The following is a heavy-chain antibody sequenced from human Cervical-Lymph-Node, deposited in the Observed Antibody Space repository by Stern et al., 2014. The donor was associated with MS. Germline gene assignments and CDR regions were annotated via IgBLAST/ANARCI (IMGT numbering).Heavy chain of an antibody. J-gene: IGHJ4*02. CDR1: GFTFSDYP. CDR3: ARDDSSGYAV. V-gene: IGHV3-74*02. CDR2: INSDGTTT. D-gene: IGHD3-22*01. Sequence: EVQLVESGGDLVQPGGSLRLSCAASGFTFSDYPMAWVRQAPGKGLEWVSGINSDGTTTGYADSVKGRFTISRDNAKNTLFLQMKSLRVDDTAVYYCARDDSSGYAVWGQGSLVTVSS.